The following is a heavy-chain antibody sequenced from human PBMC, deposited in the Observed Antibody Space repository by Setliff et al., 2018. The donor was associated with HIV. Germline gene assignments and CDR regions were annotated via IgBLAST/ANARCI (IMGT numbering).Heavy chain of an antibody. Sequence: PGGSLRLSCTASGFTFGDYAMTWVRQAPGKGLEWVSVIYSGGSTYYADSVKGRFTISRDNAKNSLYLQMNSLRVEDTAVYYCARGGPLEWSYYPRPNWFDPWGQGTLVTVSS. D-gene: IGHD3-3*01. CDR2: IYSGGST. J-gene: IGHJ5*02. CDR3: ARGGPLEWSYYPRPNWFDP. V-gene: IGHV3-66*01. CDR1: GFTFGDYA.